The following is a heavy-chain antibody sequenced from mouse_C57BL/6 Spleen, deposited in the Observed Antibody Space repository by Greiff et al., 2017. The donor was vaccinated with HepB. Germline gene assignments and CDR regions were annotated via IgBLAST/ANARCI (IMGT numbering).Heavy chain of an antibody. CDR2: INPGSGGT. V-gene: IGHV1-54*01. Sequence: QVQLQQSGAELVRPGTSVKVSCKASGYAFTNYLIEWVKQRPGQGLEWIGVINPGSGGTNYNEKFKGKATLTADKSSSTAYMQLSSLTSEDSAVYFCARGPYYYGSSYVDFDVWGTGTTVTVSS. J-gene: IGHJ1*03. CDR3: ARGPYYYGSSYVDFDV. D-gene: IGHD1-1*01. CDR1: GYAFTNYL.